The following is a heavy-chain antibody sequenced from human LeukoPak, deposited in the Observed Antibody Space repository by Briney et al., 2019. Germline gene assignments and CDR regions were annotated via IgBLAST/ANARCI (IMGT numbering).Heavy chain of an antibody. Sequence: GGSLRLSXAASGFTFSSYWMHWVRQAPGKGLVWVSRINSDGSSTSYADSVKGRFTISRDNAKNTLYLQMNSLRAEDTAVYYCARDQGSYYPLNHYWGQGTLVTVSS. D-gene: IGHD1-26*01. J-gene: IGHJ4*02. CDR3: ARDQGSYYPLNHY. CDR2: INSDGSST. CDR1: GFTFSSYW. V-gene: IGHV3-74*01.